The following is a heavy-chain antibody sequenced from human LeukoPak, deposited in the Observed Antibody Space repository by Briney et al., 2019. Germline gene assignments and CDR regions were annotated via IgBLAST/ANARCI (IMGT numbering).Heavy chain of an antibody. CDR2: IYHSGST. Sequence: SETLSLTCTVSGYSISSGYYWGWIRQPPGKGLEWIGSIYHSGSTYYNPSLKSRVTISVDTSKNQFSLKLSSVTAADTAVYYCARDGSGNIKGAFDIWGQGTMVTVSS. CDR3: ARDGSGNIKGAFDI. V-gene: IGHV4-38-2*02. J-gene: IGHJ3*02. CDR1: GYSISSGYY. D-gene: IGHD3-10*01.